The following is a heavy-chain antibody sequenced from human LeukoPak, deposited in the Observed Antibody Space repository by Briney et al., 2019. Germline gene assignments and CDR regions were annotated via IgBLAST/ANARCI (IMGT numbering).Heavy chain of an antibody. D-gene: IGHD4-17*01. V-gene: IGHV3-38-3*01. CDR3: AKDLAYGDTRGASNYYYYGMDV. J-gene: IGHJ6*02. CDR1: GFTVSSNE. CDR2: ISGGST. Sequence: GGSLRLSCAASGFTVSSNEMSWVRQAPGKGLEWVSSISGGSTYYADSRKGRFTISRDNSKNSLYLQMNSLRAEDTALYYCAKDLAYGDTRGASNYYYYGMDVWGQGTTVTVSS.